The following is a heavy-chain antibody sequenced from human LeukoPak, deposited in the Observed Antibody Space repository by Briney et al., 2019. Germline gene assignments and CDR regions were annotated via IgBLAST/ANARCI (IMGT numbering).Heavy chain of an antibody. Sequence: GSSVKVSCKASGGTFSSYAISWVRQAPGQGLEWMGGIIPILGTANYAQKFQGRVTITADESTSTAYMELSSLRSEDTAVYYCASPTPSRYCSSTSCYIYYMDVWGKGTTVTVSS. CDR1: GGTFSSYA. V-gene: IGHV1-69*01. CDR2: IIPILGTA. CDR3: ASPTPSRYCSSTSCYIYYMDV. J-gene: IGHJ6*03. D-gene: IGHD2-2*02.